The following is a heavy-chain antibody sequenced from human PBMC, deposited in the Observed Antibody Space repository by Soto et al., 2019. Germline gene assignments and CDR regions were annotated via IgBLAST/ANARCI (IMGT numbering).Heavy chain of an antibody. D-gene: IGHD1-26*01. J-gene: IGHJ4*02. CDR2: IYHSGST. Sequence: QLQLQESGSGLVKPSQTLSLTCAVSGGSISSGGYSWSWIRQPPGKGLEWIGYIYHSGSTYYNPSLKSRVTVSVDRSKNQFSLNLSSVTAADTAVYYCASSRGSHDPLYCWGQGTLITVSS. V-gene: IGHV4-30-2*01. CDR1: GGSISSGGYS. CDR3: ASSRGSHDPLYC.